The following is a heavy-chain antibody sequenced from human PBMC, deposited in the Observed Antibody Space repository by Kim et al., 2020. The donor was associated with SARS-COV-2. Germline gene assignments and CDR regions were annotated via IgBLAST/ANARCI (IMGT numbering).Heavy chain of an antibody. J-gene: IGHJ6*02. CDR2: ISYDGSNK. Sequence: GGSLRLSCAASGFTFSSYAMHWVRQAPGKGLEWEAVISYDGSNKYYADSVKGRFTISRDNSKNTLYLQMNSLRAEDTAVYYCARDRHAIFGVVAWGGSYGMDVWGQGTTVTVSS. CDR3: ARDRHAIFGVVAWGGSYGMDV. V-gene: IGHV3-30-3*01. D-gene: IGHD3-3*01. CDR1: GFTFSSYA.